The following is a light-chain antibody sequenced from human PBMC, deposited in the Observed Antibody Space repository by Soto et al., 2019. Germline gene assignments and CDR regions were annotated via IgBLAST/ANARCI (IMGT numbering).Light chain of an antibody. Sequence: EFVLTQSPGTLSLSPGETATLSCRASESIINDYSAWYQQRPGQPPRLLIYATSKRAPGIPDRFSGSGSGTDFTLTIRRLEPEDFAVYYCQQYGRSPLFGQGTRLEIK. CDR2: ATS. V-gene: IGKV3-20*01. CDR3: QQYGRSPL. J-gene: IGKJ5*01. CDR1: ESIINDY.